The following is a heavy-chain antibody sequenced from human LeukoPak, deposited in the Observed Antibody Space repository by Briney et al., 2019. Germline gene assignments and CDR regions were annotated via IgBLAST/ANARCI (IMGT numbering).Heavy chain of an antibody. CDR3: ARDRSRGWWPYFDY. J-gene: IGHJ4*02. D-gene: IGHD2-15*01. V-gene: IGHV1-18*01. CDR2: ISAYNGNT. CDR1: GYTFTSYG. Sequence: ASVKVSCKASGYTFTSYGISWVRQAPGQGLEWMGWISAYNGNTNYAQKLQGRVTMTTDTSTSTAYVELRSLRSDDTAVYYCARDRSRGWWPYFDYWGQGTLVTVSS.